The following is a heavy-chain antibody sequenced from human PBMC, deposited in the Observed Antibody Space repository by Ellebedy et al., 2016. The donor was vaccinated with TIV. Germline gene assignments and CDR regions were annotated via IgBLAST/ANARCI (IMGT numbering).Heavy chain of an antibody. J-gene: IGHJ4*02. V-gene: IGHV4-4*02. CDR1: GGSIRSIKW. CDR3: ARVRSDNGYYFRDYFFDS. Sequence: SETLSLTCTVSGGSIRSIKWWSWVRQAPGKGLEWIGEISHSGSSTYNPSLRSRVTISIDNSKNQFSLRLTSVTAADTAVYYCARVRSDNGYYFRDYFFDSWGQGTLVTVSS. CDR2: ISHSGSS. D-gene: IGHD3-22*01.